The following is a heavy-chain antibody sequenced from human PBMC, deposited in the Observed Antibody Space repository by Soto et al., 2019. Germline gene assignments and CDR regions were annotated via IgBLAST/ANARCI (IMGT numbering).Heavy chain of an antibody. Sequence: SETLSLTCSVSGGSISSYYLSWIRQPPGKGLEWIGYIYYSGITNYNPSLKSRVTISVDTSKNQFSLKLSSVTAADTAVYYCARYKSNYYYGMDVWGQGTTVTVSS. D-gene: IGHD1-20*01. V-gene: IGHV4-59*01. CDR2: IYYSGIT. J-gene: IGHJ6*02. CDR3: ARYKSNYYYGMDV. CDR1: GGSISSYY.